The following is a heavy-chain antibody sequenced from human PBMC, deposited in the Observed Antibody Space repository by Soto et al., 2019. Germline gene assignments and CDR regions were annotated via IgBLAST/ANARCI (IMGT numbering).Heavy chain of an antibody. D-gene: IGHD2-15*01. CDR2: IRSKANSYAT. J-gene: IGHJ4*02. CDR1: GFTFSGSA. Sequence: EVQLVESGGGLVQPGGSLKLSCAASGFTFSGSAMHWVRQASGKGLEWVGRIRSKANSYATAYAASVKGRFTISRDDSKNTAHLQMNSLKTEDTAVYYCYCSGGSCRFDYWGQGTLVTVSS. CDR3: YCSGGSCRFDY. V-gene: IGHV3-73*01.